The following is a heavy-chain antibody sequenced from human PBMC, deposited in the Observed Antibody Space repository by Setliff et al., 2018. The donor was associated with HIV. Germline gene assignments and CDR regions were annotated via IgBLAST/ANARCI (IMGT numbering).Heavy chain of an antibody. D-gene: IGHD2-21*02. CDR2: IYYSGST. Sequence: SETLSLTCTVSGGSISSYYWSWIRQPPGKGLEWIGYIYYSGSTNYNPSLKSRVTISLETSKNQFSLKLTSVTAADTAVYYCARDVGVAADIWGQGTMVTVSS. J-gene: IGHJ3*02. CDR3: ARDVGVAADI. V-gene: IGHV4-59*12. CDR1: GGSISSYY.